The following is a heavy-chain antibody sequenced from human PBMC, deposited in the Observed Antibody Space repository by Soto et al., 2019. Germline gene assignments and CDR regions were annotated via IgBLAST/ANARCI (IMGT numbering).Heavy chain of an antibody. J-gene: IGHJ6*03. CDR3: AKMGGYAVHYYNYMDV. CDR1: GFTFSSYA. Sequence: GGSLRLSCAASGFTFSSYAMSWVRQAPGKGLEWVSAISGSGGSTYYADSVKGRFTISRDNSKNTLYLQMNSLRAEDTAVYYCAKMGGYAVHYYNYMDVWSKGTTVTVSS. CDR2: ISGSGGST. D-gene: IGHD5-12*01. V-gene: IGHV3-23*01.